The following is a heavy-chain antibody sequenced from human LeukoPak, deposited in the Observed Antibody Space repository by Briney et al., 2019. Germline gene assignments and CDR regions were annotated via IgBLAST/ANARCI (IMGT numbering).Heavy chain of an antibody. CDR2: IKQDGSEK. J-gene: IGHJ4*02. CDR3: ARPRLRYSSTPSDY. CDR1: GFTFSSYW. D-gene: IGHD5-18*01. V-gene: IGHV3-7*01. Sequence: PGGXLRLSCAASGFTFSSYWMSWVRQAPGKGLEGVANIKQDGSEKYYVDSVKGGFTISRDNAKNSLYLQMNSLRAEDTAVYYCARPRLRYSSTPSDYWGQGTLVTVSS.